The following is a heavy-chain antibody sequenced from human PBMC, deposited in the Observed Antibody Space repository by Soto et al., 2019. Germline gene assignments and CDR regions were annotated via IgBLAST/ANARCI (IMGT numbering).Heavy chain of an antibody. V-gene: IGHV4-34*01. CDR1: GGSFSGYY. CDR3: ARGPPYDCGGGSCYLGYYSDY. CDR2: ISHGAST. Sequence: QVQLQQWGAGLLKPSETLSLTCAVYGGSFSGYYWSWIRQPPGKGLAWIGEISHGASTNHNPSLKRRVNISVATSKNPFSLKLSSGTAAATAVYYCARGPPYDCGGGSCYLGYYSDYWGQGTLVTVSS. D-gene: IGHD2-15*01. J-gene: IGHJ4*02.